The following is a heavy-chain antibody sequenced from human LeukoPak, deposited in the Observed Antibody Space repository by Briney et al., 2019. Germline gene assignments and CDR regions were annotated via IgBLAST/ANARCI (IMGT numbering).Heavy chain of an antibody. Sequence: ASVKVSCKASGYTFTSYYMHWVRQAPGQGLEWMGIINPSGGSTSYAQKFQGRVTMTEDTSTDTAYMELSSLRSEDTAVYYCATDSSSTRKLLWFGESPKARGYYFDYWGQGTLVTVSS. J-gene: IGHJ4*02. V-gene: IGHV1-46*01. CDR1: GYTFTSYY. CDR3: ATDSSSTRKLLWFGESPKARGYYFDY. CDR2: INPSGGST. D-gene: IGHD3-10*01.